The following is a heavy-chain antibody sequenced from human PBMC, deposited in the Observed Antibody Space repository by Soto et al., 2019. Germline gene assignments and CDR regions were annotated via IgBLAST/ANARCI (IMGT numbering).Heavy chain of an antibody. CDR3: ARDTRYSSGYYAS. J-gene: IGHJ4*02. V-gene: IGHV3-30-3*01. D-gene: IGHD6-19*01. Sequence: VAVTSYDGTSNYYADSVKGRFFISRDNFKNTLYLQMNSLRPEDTAVYYCARDTRYSSGYYASWGQGTLVTVSS. CDR2: TSYDGTSN.